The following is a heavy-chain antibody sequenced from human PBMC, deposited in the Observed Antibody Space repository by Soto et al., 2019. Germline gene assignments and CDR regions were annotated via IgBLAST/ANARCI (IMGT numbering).Heavy chain of an antibody. V-gene: IGHV3-33*01. D-gene: IGHD5-12*01. Sequence: QVQLVESGGGVVQPGRSLRLSCAASGFTFSSYGMHWVRQAPGKGLEWVAVIWYDGSNKYYADSVKGRFTISRDNSKNTLYLQMNSLRAEDTAVYYCARDYSGYEFDYWCQGTLVTVSS. J-gene: IGHJ4*02. CDR1: GFTFSSYG. CDR2: IWYDGSNK. CDR3: ARDYSGYEFDY.